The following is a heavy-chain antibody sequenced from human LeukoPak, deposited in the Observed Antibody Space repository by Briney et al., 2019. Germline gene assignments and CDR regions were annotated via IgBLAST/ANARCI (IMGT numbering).Heavy chain of an antibody. V-gene: IGHV3-7*01. Sequence: GGSLRLSCAASGFTFSSYWMSWVRQAPGKGLEWVANIKQDGSEKYYVDSVKGRFTISRDNAKNSLYLQMNSLRAEDTAVYYCARDELLWFGEPPLHMDVWGKGTAVTVSS. CDR3: ARDELLWFGEPPLHMDV. D-gene: IGHD3-10*01. CDR2: IKQDGSEK. J-gene: IGHJ6*03. CDR1: GFTFSSYW.